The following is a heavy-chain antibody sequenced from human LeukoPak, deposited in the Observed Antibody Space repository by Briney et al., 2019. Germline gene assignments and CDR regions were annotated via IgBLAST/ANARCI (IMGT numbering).Heavy chain of an antibody. J-gene: IGHJ4*02. CDR3: ARRALMAGFDY. Sequence: PSETLSLTCTVSGGSISSSSYYWGWIRQPPGKGLEWIGSIYYSGSTYYNPSLKSRVTISVDTSKNQFSLKLSSVTAADTAVYYCARRALMAGFDYWGQGTLVTVSP. D-gene: IGHD2-8*01. V-gene: IGHV4-39*07. CDR2: IYYSGST. CDR1: GGSISSSSYY.